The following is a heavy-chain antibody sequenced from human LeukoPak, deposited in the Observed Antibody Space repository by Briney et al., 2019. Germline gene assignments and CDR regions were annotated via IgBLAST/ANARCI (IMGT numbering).Heavy chain of an antibody. V-gene: IGHV4-34*01. CDR2: INHSGST. D-gene: IGHD3-3*01. J-gene: IGHJ5*02. CDR1: GGSFSGYY. Sequence: PSETLSLTCAVYGGSFSGYYWSWIRQPPGRGLEWIGEINHSGSTNYNPSLKSRVTISVDTSKSQFSLKLSSVTAADTAVYYCARWGRITIFGVVISNWFDPWGQGTLVTVSS. CDR3: ARWGRITIFGVVISNWFDP.